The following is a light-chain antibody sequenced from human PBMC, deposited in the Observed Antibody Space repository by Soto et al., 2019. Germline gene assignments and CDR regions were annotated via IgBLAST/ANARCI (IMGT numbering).Light chain of an antibody. CDR2: AAS. CDR3: QQTYNTPTT. V-gene: IGKV1-39*01. J-gene: IGKJ2*01. Sequence: DIQMTQSPSSLSASVGDRVTIACRASQRVNNYLNWYQQKPGQAPKVLIYAASSLRSGVPSRFSGSGSGTDFTLTISNLQPEDFATYYCQQTYNTPTTFGQGTNLEIK. CDR1: QRVNNY.